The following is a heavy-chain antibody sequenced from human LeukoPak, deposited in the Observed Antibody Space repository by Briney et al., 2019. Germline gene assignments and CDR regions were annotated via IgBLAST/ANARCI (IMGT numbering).Heavy chain of an antibody. J-gene: IGHJ3*02. Sequence: ASAKVSCKASGYTFTSYGISWVRQAPGQGLEWTGWISAYNGNTNYAQKLQGRVTMTTDTSTSTAYMELRSLRSDDTAVYYCARGYCSSTSCYADAFDIWGQGTMVTVSS. CDR2: ISAYNGNT. D-gene: IGHD2-2*01. CDR3: ARGYCSSTSCYADAFDI. V-gene: IGHV1-18*01. CDR1: GYTFTSYG.